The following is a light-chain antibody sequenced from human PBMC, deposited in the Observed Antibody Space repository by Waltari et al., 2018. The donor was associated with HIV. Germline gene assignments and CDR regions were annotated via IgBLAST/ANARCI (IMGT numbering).Light chain of an antibody. V-gene: IGKV1-6*01. CDR2: AAS. CDR3: LQDGSFPLT. CDR1: QGIGND. Sequence: AIQMTQSPSSLSASVGDRVTITCRASQGIGNDLGWYQQKSGKAPKVLIYAASSRSGTDFTLTISSLQPEDSATYYCLQDGSFPLTFGPGTKVDV. J-gene: IGKJ3*01.